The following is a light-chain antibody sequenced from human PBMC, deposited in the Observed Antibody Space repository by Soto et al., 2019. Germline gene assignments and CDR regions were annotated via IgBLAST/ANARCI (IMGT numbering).Light chain of an antibody. CDR2: IAS. V-gene: IGKV3-20*01. J-gene: IGKJ1*01. CDR3: QQYGSSPWT. Sequence: EIVLTQSPGTLSLSPGERSTLSCRTSESGSSNYLAWYKQKTGQTPRLLIYIASSRAPGIPDRFSGSGSGTHFTLTISRVEPEDFAVYYCQQYGSSPWTFGQGTKVEIK. CDR1: ESGSSNY.